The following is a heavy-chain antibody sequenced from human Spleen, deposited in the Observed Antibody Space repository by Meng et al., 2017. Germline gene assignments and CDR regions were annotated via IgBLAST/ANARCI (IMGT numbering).Heavy chain of an antibody. CDR2: IYYSGST. CDR3: ASSGWYRGPNYFDY. CDR1: GGSSNSGDYY. J-gene: IGHJ4*01. Sequence: QLQLQESGPGLAKPSQTLSLPCTVSGGSSNSGDYYWSWIRQHPGKGLEWIGYIYYSGSTYYNPSLKSLVTISVDPSKNQFSLMVSSVTAADTAVYYCASSGWYRGPNYFDYWGQGTLVTVSS. D-gene: IGHD6-19*01. V-gene: IGHV4-31*01.